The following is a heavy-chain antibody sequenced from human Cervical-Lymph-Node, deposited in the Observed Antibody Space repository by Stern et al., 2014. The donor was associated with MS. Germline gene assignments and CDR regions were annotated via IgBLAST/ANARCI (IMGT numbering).Heavy chain of an antibody. CDR3: AKDQAVAGYFDY. J-gene: IGHJ4*02. V-gene: IGHV3-30*18. D-gene: IGHD6-19*01. CDR1: GFTFSSS. Sequence: VQLVESGGGVVQPGRSLRLSCAASGFTFSSSMHWVRQAPGQGLEWVAVISYDGSNIYYADSVKGRFTISRDNSKNTLYLQMNSLRAEDTAVYYCAKDQAVAGYFDYWGQGTLVTVSS. CDR2: ISYDGSNI.